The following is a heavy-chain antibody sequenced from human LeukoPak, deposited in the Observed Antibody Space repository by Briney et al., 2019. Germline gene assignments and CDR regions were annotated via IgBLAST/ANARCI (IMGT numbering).Heavy chain of an antibody. V-gene: IGHV1-2*02. CDR1: GYTFTGYY. CDR3: ARVPLLRFLEWLLKGEAFDI. J-gene: IGHJ3*02. D-gene: IGHD3-3*01. Sequence: ASVKVSCKASGYTFTGYYIHWVRQAPGQGLEWMGWINPGNGGTNSAQKFQGRVTMTRDTSISTAYMELNRLRSDDTAVYYCARVPLLRFLEWLLKGEAFDIWGQGTMVTVSS. CDR2: INPGNGGT.